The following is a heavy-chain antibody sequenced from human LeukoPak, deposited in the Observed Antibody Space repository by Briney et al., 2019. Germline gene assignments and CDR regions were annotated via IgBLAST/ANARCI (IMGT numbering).Heavy chain of an antibody. D-gene: IGHD4-17*01. Sequence: QSGGSLRLSCAASGFTFSSYGMSWVRQAPGKGLEWVSAISGSGGSTYYADSVKGRFTISGDNSKNTLYLQMNSLRAEDTAVYYCAKDLRSYGDSLDWFDPWGQGTLVTVSS. J-gene: IGHJ5*02. CDR3: AKDLRSYGDSLDWFDP. CDR1: GFTFSSYG. CDR2: ISGSGGST. V-gene: IGHV3-23*01.